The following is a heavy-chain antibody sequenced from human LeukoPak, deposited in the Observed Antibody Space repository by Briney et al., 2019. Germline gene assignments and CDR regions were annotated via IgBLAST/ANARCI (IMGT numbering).Heavy chain of an antibody. D-gene: IGHD2-15*01. V-gene: IGHV1-18*04. J-gene: IGHJ1*01. CDR2: ISANNGDT. CDR1: GYTFTNYG. Sequence: ASVKVSCKASGYTFTNYGITWVRQAPGQGLEWMGWISANNGDTNYAQKVQGRVIMTTDTPTTTAYLELRSLRYDDTAVYYCARGTPRPEYFQHWGQGTLVTVSS. CDR3: ARGTPRPEYFQH.